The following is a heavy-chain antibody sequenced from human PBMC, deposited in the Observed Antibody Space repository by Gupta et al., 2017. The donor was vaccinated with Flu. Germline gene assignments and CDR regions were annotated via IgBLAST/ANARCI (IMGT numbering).Heavy chain of an antibody. J-gene: IGHJ4*02. D-gene: IGHD5-24*01. CDR3: ARNRGWEQFDY. V-gene: IGHV3-7*01. CDR1: GFTFSEYW. Sequence: EVQLVESGGGLVQPGGSLRLSCAASGFTFSEYWMNVVRQAPGKGLEWVANINQDGSTKNYVDSLKGRFTVSRDNAKNSLYLKMDSLRSEDTAVYFCARNRGWEQFDYWGQGTLVTVSS. CDR2: INQDGSTK.